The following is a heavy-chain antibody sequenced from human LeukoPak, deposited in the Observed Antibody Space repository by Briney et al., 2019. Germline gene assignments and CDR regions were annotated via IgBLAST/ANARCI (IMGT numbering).Heavy chain of an antibody. J-gene: IGHJ4*02. V-gene: IGHV4-4*07. D-gene: IGHD3-10*01. CDR1: GGSTINYF. Sequence: SETLSLTCTVSGGSTINYFRSWIRQPAGKGLEWIGHIYTSGPTHYNPSLKNRVTISLDTSKSQFSLQLNSVTAADTAVYYCARAEGSGSGAYTLDYWGQGILATVSS. CDR2: IYTSGPT. CDR3: ARAEGSGSGAYTLDY.